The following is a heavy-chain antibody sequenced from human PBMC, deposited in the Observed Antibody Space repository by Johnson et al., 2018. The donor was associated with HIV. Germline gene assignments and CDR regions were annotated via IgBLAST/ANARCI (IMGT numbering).Heavy chain of an antibody. CDR1: GFTFSSYS. CDR3: AREKLRYSRPSKHDAFDI. V-gene: IGHV3-48*04. D-gene: IGHD6-13*01. J-gene: IGHJ3*02. CDR2: ISSSGDIIR. Sequence: QLVESGGGLVQPGGSLRLSCAASGFTFSSYSMNWVLQAPGKGLEWLSFISSSGDIIRYYTDSLTGRFTISRDNAKNSLYLQMNSLRAEDTAVYYCAREKLRYSRPSKHDAFDIWGQGTMVTVSS.